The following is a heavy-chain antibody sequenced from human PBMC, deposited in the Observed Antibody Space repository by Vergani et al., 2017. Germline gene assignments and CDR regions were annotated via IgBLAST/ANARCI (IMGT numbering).Heavy chain of an antibody. V-gene: IGHV1-46*01. Sequence: QVQLVQSGAEVKKPGASVKVSCKASGYTFTSYYMHGVRKAPGQGLEWMGIINHSGGSPSYAQNFQGRGTMTRDTSTSTVYMELSSLRSEDTAVYYCARVLEPPTGDYYYYGMDVWGQGTTVTVSS. CDR2: INHSGGSP. CDR1: GYTFTSYY. CDR3: ARVLEPPTGDYYYYGMDV. D-gene: IGHD2-8*02. J-gene: IGHJ6*02.